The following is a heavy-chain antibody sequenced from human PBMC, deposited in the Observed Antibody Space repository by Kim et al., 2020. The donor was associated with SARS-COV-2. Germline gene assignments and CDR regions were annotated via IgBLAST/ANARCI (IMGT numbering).Heavy chain of an antibody. CDR1: GFTFSNAW. CDR3: TTEVEVVVAATLIVY. CDR2: IKSKTDGGTT. V-gene: IGHV3-15*01. D-gene: IGHD2-15*01. J-gene: IGHJ4*02. Sequence: GGSLRLSCAASGFTFSNAWMSWVRQAPGKGLEWVGRIKSKTDGGTTDYAAPVKGRFTISRDDSKNTLYLQMNSLKTEDTAVYYCTTEVEVVVAATLIVYWGQGTLVTVSS.